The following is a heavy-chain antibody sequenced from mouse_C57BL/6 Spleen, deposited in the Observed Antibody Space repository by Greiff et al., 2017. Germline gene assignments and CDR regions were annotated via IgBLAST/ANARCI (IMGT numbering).Heavy chain of an antibody. V-gene: IGHV1-26*01. D-gene: IGHD1-1*02. CDR3: ARRVGPFYAMDY. Sequence: EVQLQQSGPELVKPGASVKISCKASGYTFTDYYMNWVKQSHGKSLEWIGDINPNNGGTSYNQKFKGKATLTVDKSSSTAYMELRSLTSEDSVVYYCARRVGPFYAMDYWGQGTSVTVSS. J-gene: IGHJ4*01. CDR1: GYTFTDYY. CDR2: INPNNGGT.